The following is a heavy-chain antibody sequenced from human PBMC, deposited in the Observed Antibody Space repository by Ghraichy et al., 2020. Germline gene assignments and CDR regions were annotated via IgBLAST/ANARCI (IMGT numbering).Heavy chain of an antibody. J-gene: IGHJ6*02. D-gene: IGHD2-8*01. CDR2: INHSGST. Sequence: SETLSLTCAVYGGSFSGYYWSWIRQPPGKGLEWIGEINHSGSTNYNPSLKSRVTISVDTSKNQFSLKLSSVTAADTAVYYCARGGRCMLCSPPDVWGQGTTVTVSS. CDR3: ARGGRCMLCSPPDV. CDR1: GGSFSGYY. V-gene: IGHV4-34*01.